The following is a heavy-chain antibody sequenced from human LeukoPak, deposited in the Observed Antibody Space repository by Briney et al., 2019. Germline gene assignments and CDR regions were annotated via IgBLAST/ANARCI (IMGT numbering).Heavy chain of an antibody. D-gene: IGHD5-24*01. V-gene: IGHV3-30*02. CDR2: IRHDGSNK. J-gene: IGHJ4*02. Sequence: PGGSLRLSCAASGLTFSSFGMHWVRQAPGKGLEWVTFIRHDGSNKYYADSVKGRFTISRDNSKSTLYLQMNSLRADDTAVYYCAKIKSDGPEVFDYWGQGTLVTVSS. CDR1: GLTFSSFG. CDR3: AKIKSDGPEVFDY.